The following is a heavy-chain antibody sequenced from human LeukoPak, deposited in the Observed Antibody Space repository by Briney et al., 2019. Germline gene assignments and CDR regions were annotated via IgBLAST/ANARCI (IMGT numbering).Heavy chain of an antibody. Sequence: GGSLRLSCAASGFTFSDYYMSWVRQAPGKGLEWVSAISGSGGRTYYADSVKGRFTISRDNSKNTLYLQINSLRAEDTAVYSCARDRVGATLYFDSWGQGTLVIVSS. CDR2: ISGSGGRT. CDR3: ARDRVGATLYFDS. D-gene: IGHD1-26*01. J-gene: IGHJ4*02. CDR1: GFTFSDYY. V-gene: IGHV3-23*01.